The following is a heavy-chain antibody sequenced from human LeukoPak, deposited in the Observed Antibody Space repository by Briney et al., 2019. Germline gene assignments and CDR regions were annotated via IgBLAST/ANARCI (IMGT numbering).Heavy chain of an antibody. V-gene: IGHV3-48*04. CDR2: IDGPSDNI. D-gene: IGHD5-24*01. CDR1: GFLFSSFS. Sequence: GGSLRLSCAASGFLFSSFSMSWVRQTPGKGLEWVSYIDGPSDNIYYADSVEGRFAISRDNANHSVYLQMSSLRAEDTAVYYCTTYGRNGYRGYFWGQGALVTVSS. CDR3: TTYGRNGYRGYF. J-gene: IGHJ4*02.